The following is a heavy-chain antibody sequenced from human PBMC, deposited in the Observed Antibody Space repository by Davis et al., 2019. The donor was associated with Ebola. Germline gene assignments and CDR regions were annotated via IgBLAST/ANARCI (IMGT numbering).Heavy chain of an antibody. V-gene: IGHV4-34*01. J-gene: IGHJ4*02. CDR2: INHSGST. D-gene: IGHD5-24*01. Sequence: SETLSLTCTVSGGSISSYYWSWIRQPPGKGLEWIGEINHSGSTNYNPSLKSRVTISVDTSKNQFSLKLSSVTAADTAVYYCARVEMATIEGFDYWGQGTLVTVSS. CDR3: ARVEMATIEGFDY. CDR1: GGSISSYY.